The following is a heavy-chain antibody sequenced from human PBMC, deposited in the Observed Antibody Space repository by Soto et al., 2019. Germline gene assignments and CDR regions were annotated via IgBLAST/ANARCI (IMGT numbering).Heavy chain of an antibody. J-gene: IGHJ4*02. CDR2: IDYSGST. D-gene: IGHD3-10*01. Sequence: SETLSLTSTVSGGSISSYDWNWIRQPPGKGLEWIGYIDYSGSTNYNPSLKSRVTISVDTFKNHFSLKLSSVTAADTAVYFCARGDYYGSGSYYNDYWGQGTLVTVPQ. CDR1: GGSISSYD. V-gene: IGHV4-59*01. CDR3: ARGDYYGSGSYYNDY.